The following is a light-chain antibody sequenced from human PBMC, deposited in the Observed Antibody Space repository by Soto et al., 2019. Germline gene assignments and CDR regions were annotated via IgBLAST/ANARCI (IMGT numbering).Light chain of an antibody. Sequence: DIVMTQSPLSLPVTPGEPASISCRSSQSLLHSNGYNYLDWYLQKPGQSPQLLIYVGSNRASGVPEGFRGRGPGKDFTLKISRGGAEDFGVYFCMKALQFPLTFGGGTKGDIK. CDR3: MKALQFPLT. CDR1: QSLLHSNGYNY. J-gene: IGKJ4*01. V-gene: IGKV2-28*01. CDR2: VGS.